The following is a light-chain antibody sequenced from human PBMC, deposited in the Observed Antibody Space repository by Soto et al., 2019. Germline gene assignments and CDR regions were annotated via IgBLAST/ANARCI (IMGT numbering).Light chain of an antibody. CDR2: GAS. CDR1: LSVTSRY. CDR3: QHYGSSRWT. J-gene: IGKJ1*01. Sequence: IVLTQFPGTLSLSPGESATLSCRASLSVTSRYFHWYQQKPGQAPRLLIKGASTRAPDIPERFSGSGSGTDFTLTIDRLEPEYFAVYYCQHYGSSRWTFGQGTKVDIK. V-gene: IGKV3-20*01.